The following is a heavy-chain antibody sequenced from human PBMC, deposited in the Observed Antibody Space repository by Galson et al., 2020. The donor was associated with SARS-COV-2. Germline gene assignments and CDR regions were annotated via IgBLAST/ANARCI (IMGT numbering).Heavy chain of an antibody. CDR1: GYTFTSYG. J-gene: IGHJ6*03. V-gene: IGHV1-18*04. CDR3: ARDTDLRPLYYYDSCTSGCDYMDG. Sequence: ASVKVSCTASGYTFTSYGISWVRQAPGQGLEWMGWISVYNGNTNYAQKLQGSVTLTTDTSTSTAYVELRSLRTDDTAVYYCARDTDLRPLYYYDSCTSGCDYMDGWGKGTTVTVSS. CDR2: ISVYNGNT. D-gene: IGHD3-22*01.